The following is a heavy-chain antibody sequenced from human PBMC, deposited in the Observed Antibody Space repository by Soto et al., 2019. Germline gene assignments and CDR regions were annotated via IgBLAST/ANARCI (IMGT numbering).Heavy chain of an antibody. Sequence: PSETLSLTCTVSGGSISSSSYYWGWIRQPPGKGLEWIGSIYYSGSTYYNPSLKSRVTISVDTSKNQFSLKLSSVTAADTAVYYRAGPRGGSSWYYYYGMDVWGQGTTVTVSS. CDR1: GGSISSSSYY. CDR3: AGPRGGSSWYYYYGMDV. D-gene: IGHD6-13*01. V-gene: IGHV4-39*01. J-gene: IGHJ6*02. CDR2: IYYSGST.